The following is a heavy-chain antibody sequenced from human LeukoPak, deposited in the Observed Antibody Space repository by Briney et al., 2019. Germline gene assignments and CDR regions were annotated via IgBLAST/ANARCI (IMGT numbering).Heavy chain of an antibody. V-gene: IGHV1-18*04. CDR1: GYTFTGYY. CDR2: ISAYNGNT. CDR3: ARVGYYGSGSWYYMDV. D-gene: IGHD3-10*01. J-gene: IGHJ6*03. Sequence: GASVKVSCKASGYTFTGYYMHWVRQAPGQGLEWMGWISAYNGNTNYAQKLQGRVTMTTDTSTSTAYMELRSLRSDDTAVYYCARVGYYGSGSWYYMDVWGKGTTVTISS.